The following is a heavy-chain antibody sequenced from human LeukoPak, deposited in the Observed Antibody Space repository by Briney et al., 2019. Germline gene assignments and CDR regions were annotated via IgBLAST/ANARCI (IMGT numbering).Heavy chain of an antibody. D-gene: IGHD3-3*01. CDR3: ARDQKHRTIFGVAPPEGVPPC. J-gene: IGHJ4*02. Sequence: SETLSLTCTVSGYSISSGSGYYWGWIRQPPGKGLEWIGSIHHSGSTYNNPSLKSRVTISVDTSKTQFSLKLSSVTAADTAVYYCARDQKHRTIFGVAPPEGVPPCWGQGTLVTVSS. CDR1: GYSISSGSGYY. CDR2: IHHSGST. V-gene: IGHV4-38-2*02.